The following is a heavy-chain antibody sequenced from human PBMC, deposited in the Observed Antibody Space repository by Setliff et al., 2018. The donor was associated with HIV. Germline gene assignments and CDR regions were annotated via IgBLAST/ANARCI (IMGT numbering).Heavy chain of an antibody. J-gene: IGHJ4*02. CDR1: GFTFSSYA. Sequence: GGSLRLSCAASGFTFSSYAMSWVRQAPGKGLEWVSAITASGGSTYYADSVKGRFTISRDNSKNTLYLQMNSLRAEDTAVYYCAKERLYGSGRAFDYWGQGTLVTVSS. D-gene: IGHD3-10*01. V-gene: IGHV3-23*01. CDR2: ITASGGST. CDR3: AKERLYGSGRAFDY.